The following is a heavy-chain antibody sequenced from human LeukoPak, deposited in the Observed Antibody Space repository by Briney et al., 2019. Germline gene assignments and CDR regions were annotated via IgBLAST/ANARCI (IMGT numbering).Heavy chain of an antibody. CDR1: GFTFDDYA. Sequence: SLRLSCAASGFTFDDYAMHWVRQAPGKGLEWVSGISWNSGSIGYADSVKGRFTISRDNAKNSLYLQMNSLRAEDTALYYCAKDITFYYDSSGSFDYWGQGTLVTVSS. J-gene: IGHJ4*02. V-gene: IGHV3-9*01. CDR2: ISWNSGSI. D-gene: IGHD3-22*01. CDR3: AKDITFYYDSSGSFDY.